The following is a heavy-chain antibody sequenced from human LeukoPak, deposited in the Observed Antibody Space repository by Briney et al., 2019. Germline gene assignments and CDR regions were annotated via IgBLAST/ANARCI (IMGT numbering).Heavy chain of an antibody. CDR3: AKDSAVWGSLNYFDS. V-gene: IGHV1-2*02. CDR1: GYIFDIYA. Sequence: ASVKVSCKASGYIFDIYALIWVRQAPGQGLEWMGWISPNSGGTNYAQKFQGRVTMTRDTSISTAYMYLSRLTSDDTAVYYCAKDSAVWGSLNYFDSWGQGTLVTVSS. CDR2: ISPNSGGT. J-gene: IGHJ4*02. D-gene: IGHD3-16*01.